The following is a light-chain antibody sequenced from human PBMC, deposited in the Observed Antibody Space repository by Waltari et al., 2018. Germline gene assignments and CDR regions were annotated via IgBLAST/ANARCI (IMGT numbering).Light chain of an antibody. J-gene: IGLJ3*02. V-gene: IGLV1-47*01. CDR2: KDY. Sequence: QSVLTQPPSASGAPGQEVSISCSGGSTTITNYVFWYQQFPGTAPKLIFYKDYERPPGVPDRFSASKSGTSASLAISGLRSDDEADYYCATWDDSLNGWVFGGGTK. CDR3: ATWDDSLNGWV. CDR1: STTITNY.